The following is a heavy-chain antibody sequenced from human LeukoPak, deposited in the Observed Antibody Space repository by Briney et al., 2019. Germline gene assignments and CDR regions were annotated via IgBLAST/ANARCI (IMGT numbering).Heavy chain of an antibody. CDR2: ISYDGSNK. CDR3: ANPLLPPHYYDSSASYYFDY. V-gene: IGHV3-30-3*01. CDR1: GFTFSSYA. D-gene: IGHD3-22*01. Sequence: GGSLRLSCAASGFTFSSYAMHWVRQAPGKGLEWVAVISYDGSNKYYADSVKGRFTISRDNSKNTLYLQMNSLRAEDTAVYYFANPLLPPHYYDSSASYYFDYWGQGTLVTVSS. J-gene: IGHJ4*02.